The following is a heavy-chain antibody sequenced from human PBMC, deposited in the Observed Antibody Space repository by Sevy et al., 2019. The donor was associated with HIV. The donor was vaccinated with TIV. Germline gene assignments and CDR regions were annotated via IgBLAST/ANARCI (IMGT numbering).Heavy chain of an antibody. CDR2: IKQDGSEK. CDR1: GFTFSSYW. CDR3: ASLPGIAAAGLGYDAFDI. Sequence: GGCLRLSCAASGFTFSSYWMSWVRQAPGKGLEWVANIKQDGSEKYYVDSVKGRFTISRDNAKNSLYLQMNSLRAEDTAVYYCASLPGIAAAGLGYDAFDIWGQGTMVTVSS. D-gene: IGHD6-13*01. V-gene: IGHV3-7*03. J-gene: IGHJ3*02.